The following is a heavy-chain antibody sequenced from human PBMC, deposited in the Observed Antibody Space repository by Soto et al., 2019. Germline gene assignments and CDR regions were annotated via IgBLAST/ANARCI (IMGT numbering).Heavy chain of an antibody. Sequence: PGGSLRLSCAASGFTFSNAWMSWVRQAPGKGLEWVGRIKSKTDGGTTDYAAPVKGRFTISRDDSKNTLYLQMNSLKTEDTAVYYCTTEGIFGVVTASYYFDYWGQGPLVTV. CDR1: GFTFSNAW. J-gene: IGHJ4*02. V-gene: IGHV3-15*01. CDR3: TTEGIFGVVTASYYFDY. CDR2: IKSKTDGGTT. D-gene: IGHD3-3*01.